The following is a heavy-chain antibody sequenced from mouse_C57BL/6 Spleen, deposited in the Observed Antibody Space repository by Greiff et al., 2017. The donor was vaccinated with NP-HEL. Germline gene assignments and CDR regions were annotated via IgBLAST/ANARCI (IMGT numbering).Heavy chain of an antibody. D-gene: IGHD1-1*02. CDR1: GYTFTDYY. V-gene: IGHV1-76*01. CDR3: ARERGGGYYAMDY. J-gene: IGHJ4*01. Sequence: VQLQQSGAELVRPGGSGALSCPASGYTFTDYYINWVKQRPGQGLEWIARIYPGSGNTYYNEKFKGKATLTAEKSSSTAYMQLSSLTSEDSAVYFCARERGGGYYAMDYWGQGTSVTVSS. CDR2: IYPGSGNT.